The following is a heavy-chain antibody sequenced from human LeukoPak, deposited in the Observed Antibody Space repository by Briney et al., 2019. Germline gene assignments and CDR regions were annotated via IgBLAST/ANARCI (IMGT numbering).Heavy chain of an antibody. J-gene: IGHJ3*02. Sequence: GGSLRLSCAASGFTFSSYWMHWVRQAPGKGLVWVSRINSDGTSTSHADSVKGRLTISRDNAKNTLYLQMNSLSVEDTAVYYCARTSTGNAIDMWGQGTMVTVSS. CDR1: GFTFSSYW. CDR2: INSDGTST. CDR3: ARTSTGNAIDM. D-gene: IGHD1-1*01. V-gene: IGHV3-74*01.